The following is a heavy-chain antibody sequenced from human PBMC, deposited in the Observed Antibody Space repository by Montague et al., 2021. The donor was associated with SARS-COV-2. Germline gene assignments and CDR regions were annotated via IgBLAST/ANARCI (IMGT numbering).Heavy chain of an antibody. CDR1: GGSISSYY. CDR2: IYYSGST. Sequence: TLSLTCTVSGGSISSYYWSWIRQPPGKGLEWIGHIYYSGSTNYNXSLKSRVTISVDTSKNQFSLKLSSVTAADTAVYYCARVPYSSSGFFYYYYGIDVWGQGTTVTVSS. V-gene: IGHV4-59*13. CDR3: ARVPYSSSGFFYYYYGIDV. D-gene: IGHD6-6*01. J-gene: IGHJ6*02.